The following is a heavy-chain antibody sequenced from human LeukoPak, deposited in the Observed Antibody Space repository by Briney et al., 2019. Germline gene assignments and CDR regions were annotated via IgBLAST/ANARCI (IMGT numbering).Heavy chain of an antibody. J-gene: IGHJ4*02. CDR1: GGSLNDYY. CDR2: IDDGGST. V-gene: IGHV4-34*01. CDR3: ARGLPPDY. Sequence: SETLSLTCAVYGGSLNDYYWIWIRQPPGKGLEWIGEIDDGGSTNYNPSLKGRVIISIDTPKNQFSLKLSSVTAADTAVYYCARGLPPDYWGQGTLVTVSS.